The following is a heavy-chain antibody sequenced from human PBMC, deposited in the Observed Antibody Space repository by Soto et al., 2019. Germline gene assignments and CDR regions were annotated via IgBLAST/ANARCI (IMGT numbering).Heavy chain of an antibody. Sequence: QVQLVQSGAEVKKPGASVKVSCKASGYTFTSYDINWVRQATGQGLEWMGWMNPNSGNTGYAQKFQGRVTMTRNTSISTAYMELSSLRSEDTAVYYCARGYYYGSGSYWNWCDPWGQGTLVTVSS. CDR3: ARGYYYGSGSYWNWCDP. D-gene: IGHD3-10*01. J-gene: IGHJ5*02. CDR2: MNPNSGNT. CDR1: GYTFTSYD. V-gene: IGHV1-8*01.